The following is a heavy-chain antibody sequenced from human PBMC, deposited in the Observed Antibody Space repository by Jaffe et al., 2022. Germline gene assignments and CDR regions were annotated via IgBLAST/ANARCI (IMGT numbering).Heavy chain of an antibody. D-gene: IGHD3-10*01. Sequence: QVQLVQSGAEVKKPGSSVKVSCKASGGTFSSYAISWVRQAPGQGLEWMGGIIPIFGTANYAQKFQGRVTITTDESTSTAYMELSSLRSEDTAVYYCARDTRYYYGSGSWYYYYYMDVWGKGTTVTVSS. CDR1: GGTFSSYA. CDR3: ARDTRYYYGSGSWYYYYYMDV. V-gene: IGHV1-69*05. CDR2: IIPIFGTA. J-gene: IGHJ6*03.